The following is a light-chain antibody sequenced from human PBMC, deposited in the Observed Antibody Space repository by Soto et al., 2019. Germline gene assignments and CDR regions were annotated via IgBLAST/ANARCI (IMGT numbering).Light chain of an antibody. CDR3: AAWDDSLSGYV. V-gene: IGLV1-47*01. J-gene: IGLJ1*01. CDR1: SSKIGSNY. Sequence: QSVLTQPPSASGAPGQRGTISCSGSSSKIGSNYVYWYQHLPGTAPQLLIYRNNQRPSGVPDRFSGSKSGTSASLAISGLRSEDEADYYCAAWDDSLSGYVFGTGTRSPS. CDR2: RNN.